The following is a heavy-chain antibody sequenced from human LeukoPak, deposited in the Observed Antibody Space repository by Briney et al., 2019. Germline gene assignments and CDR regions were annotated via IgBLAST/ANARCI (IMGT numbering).Heavy chain of an antibody. J-gene: IGHJ4*02. Sequence: PSETLSLTCVVSGYSISNDYYWGWIRQPPGKGLEWIDNIYNSGGSYYNPSLKSRVTILVGTSKNQFSLKLSSVTAADTAVYYCARSSVVGASNDYWGQGTLVAVSA. CDR1: GYSISNDYY. CDR2: IYNSGGS. CDR3: ARSSVVGASNDY. V-gene: IGHV4-38-2*01. D-gene: IGHD1-26*01.